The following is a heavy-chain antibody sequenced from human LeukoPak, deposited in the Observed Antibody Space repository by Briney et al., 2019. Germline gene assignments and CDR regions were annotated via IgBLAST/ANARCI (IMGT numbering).Heavy chain of an antibody. CDR2: IHTSGST. Sequence: PSETLSLTCTVSGGSISSYYWSWIRQPPGKGLEWIGYIHTSGSTNYNPSLKSRVTISVDTSKNQFSLKLSSVTAADTAVYYCARLRYFDWLLDYWGQGTLVTVSS. CDR1: GGSISSYY. D-gene: IGHD3-9*01. J-gene: IGHJ4*02. CDR3: ARLRYFDWLLDY. V-gene: IGHV4-4*09.